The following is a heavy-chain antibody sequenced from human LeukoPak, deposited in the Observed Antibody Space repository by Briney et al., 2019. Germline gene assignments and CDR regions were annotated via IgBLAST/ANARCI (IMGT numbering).Heavy chain of an antibody. D-gene: IGHD1-26*01. CDR3: ARVVVGATFDY. J-gene: IGHJ4*02. CDR2: INHRGST. CDR1: GGSFSDYF. V-gene: IGHV4-34*01. Sequence: TETLSLTCAVYGGSFSDYFWSWIRQPPGKGLEWIGEINHRGSTNYNPSLKSRVTISVDTSKNQFSLKLSSVTAADTAVYYCARVVVGATFDYWGQGTLVTVSS.